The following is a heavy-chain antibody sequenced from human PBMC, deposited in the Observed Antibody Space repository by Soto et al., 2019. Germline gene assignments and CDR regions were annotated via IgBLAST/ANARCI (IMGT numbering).Heavy chain of an antibody. J-gene: IGHJ4*02. V-gene: IGHV3-23*01. D-gene: IGHD3-10*01. Sequence: VQLLESGGDLVQPGGSLRLSCVASGITFVSRAMSWVRQAPGEGLEWVSIITDPGGDTKYAASVRGRFTISRDNPRDSLYLQMCSRRVEDSAVYYCARGSTAAYPGSRIFGFWGRRTLVTVSA. CDR2: ITDPGGDT. CDR3: ARGSTAAYPGSRIFGF. CDR1: GITFVSRA.